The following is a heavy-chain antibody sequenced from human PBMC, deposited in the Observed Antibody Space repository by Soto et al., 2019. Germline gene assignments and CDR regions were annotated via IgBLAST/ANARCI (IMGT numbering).Heavy chain of an antibody. Sequence: EVQLLESGENLVQPGGSLRLSCAASGFTFSSYAMNWVRQPPGKGLEWVSTISGSGGGAYYADSVKGRFTSSRDTSKNTLYLQMNSLSAEDTAIYYCAKEGASSWYFFDYWGQGTLVTVSS. J-gene: IGHJ4*02. CDR3: AKEGASSWYFFDY. D-gene: IGHD6-13*01. V-gene: IGHV3-23*01. CDR1: GFTFSSYA. CDR2: ISGSGGGA.